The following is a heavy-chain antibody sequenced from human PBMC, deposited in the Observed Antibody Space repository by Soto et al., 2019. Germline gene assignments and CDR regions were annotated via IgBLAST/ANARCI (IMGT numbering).Heavy chain of an antibody. V-gene: IGHV3-23*01. J-gene: IGHJ3*02. CDR3: ARRPDAFDI. CDR1: GSTFTDFT. CDR2: ISGDGLST. Sequence: XGSLRLSCAGSGSTFTDFTMTWVRQAPGKGLEWVSAISGDGLSTYYAGSVKGRFTISRDNSKTTLYLQMNSLRAEDTAVYYCARRPDAFDIWGRGKMVTVSS.